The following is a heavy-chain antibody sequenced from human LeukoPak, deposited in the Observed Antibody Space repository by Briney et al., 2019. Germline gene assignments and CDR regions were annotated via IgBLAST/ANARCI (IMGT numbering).Heavy chain of an antibody. J-gene: IGHJ4*02. D-gene: IGHD5-24*01. CDR3: ARDFNGYVDN. CDR1: GYTFTGYY. V-gene: IGHV1-46*01. CDR2: ISPSGGST. Sequence: ASVKVSCKASGYTFTGYYMHWVRQAPGQGLEWMGVISPSGGSTSSAQKFQGRVSMTRDTSTSTVYMELSSLRPEDTAVYYCARDFNGYVDNWGQGTLVTVSS.